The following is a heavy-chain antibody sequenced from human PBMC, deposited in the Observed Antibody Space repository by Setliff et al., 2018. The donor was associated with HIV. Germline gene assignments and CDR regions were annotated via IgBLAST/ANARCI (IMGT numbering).Heavy chain of an antibody. Sequence: PSETLSLTCTVSGGSISSYYWSWIRQPPGKGLEWIASMIYGGDTWYNPSLKSRVTIYVDTANNEISLRLSSVTAEDTAVYRCARPHSGRGGGAWFDPWGQGIQVTVSS. D-gene: IGHD6-19*01. CDR1: GGSISSYY. CDR3: ARPHSGRGGGAWFDP. J-gene: IGHJ5*02. V-gene: IGHV4-59*08. CDR2: MIYGGDT.